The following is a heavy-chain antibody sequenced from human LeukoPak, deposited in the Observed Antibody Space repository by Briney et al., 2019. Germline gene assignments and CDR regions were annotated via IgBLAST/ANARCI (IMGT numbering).Heavy chain of an antibody. CDR3: ARADTAMALDY. J-gene: IGHJ4*02. CDR1: GFTFSDYY. CDR2: ISSSSSYT. V-gene: IGHV3-11*06. D-gene: IGHD5-18*01. Sequence: GGSLRLSCAASGFTFSDYYMSWIRQAPGKGLEWVLYISSSSSYTNYADSVKGRFTISRDNAKNSLYLQMNSLRAEDTAVYYCARADTAMALDYWGQGTLVTVSS.